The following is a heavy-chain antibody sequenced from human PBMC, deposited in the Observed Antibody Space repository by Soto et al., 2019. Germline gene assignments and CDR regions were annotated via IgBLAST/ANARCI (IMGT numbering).Heavy chain of an antibody. J-gene: IGHJ4*02. D-gene: IGHD4-17*01. Sequence: GGSLRLSCAASGFTFSSYWMSWVRQAPGKGLEWVANIKQDGSEKYYVDSVKGRFTISRDNAKNSLYLQMNSLRAEDTAVYYCARADYGGNSPTHFDYWGQGTLVTVSS. CDR1: GFTFSSYW. CDR2: IKQDGSEK. V-gene: IGHV3-7*03. CDR3: ARADYGGNSPTHFDY.